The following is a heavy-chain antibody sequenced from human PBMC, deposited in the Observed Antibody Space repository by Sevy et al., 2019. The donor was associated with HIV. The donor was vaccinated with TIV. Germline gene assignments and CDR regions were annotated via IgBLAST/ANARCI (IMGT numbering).Heavy chain of an antibody. CDR1: GFTFAKYS. J-gene: IGHJ4*02. CDR3: AREGSTQPHDY. Sequence: GGSLRLSCVASGFTFAKYSMSWLRQAPGKGLEWVSTFSFGCGRINYADSVKGRFTISRDDSKNTLYLQMNSLRAEDTATYFCAREGSTQPHDYRGQGTLVTVSS. D-gene: IGHD1-26*01. CDR2: FSFGCGRI. V-gene: IGHV3-23*01.